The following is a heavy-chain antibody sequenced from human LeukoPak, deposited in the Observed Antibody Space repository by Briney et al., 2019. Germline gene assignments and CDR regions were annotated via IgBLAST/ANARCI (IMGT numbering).Heavy chain of an antibody. J-gene: IGHJ4*02. CDR1: GGSISSYY. CDR3: ARVEWELLGFDY. CDR2: IYYSGST. D-gene: IGHD1-26*01. Sequence: SETLSLTCTVSGGSISSYYWSWIRQPPGKGLEWIGDIYYSGSTNYNPSLKSRVTISVDTSKNQFSLKLSSVTAADTAVYYCARVEWELLGFDYWGQGTLVTVSS. V-gene: IGHV4-59*01.